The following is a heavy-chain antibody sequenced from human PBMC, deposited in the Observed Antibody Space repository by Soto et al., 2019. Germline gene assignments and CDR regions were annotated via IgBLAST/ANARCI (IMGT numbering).Heavy chain of an antibody. J-gene: IGHJ4*02. V-gene: IGHV3-33*01. D-gene: IGHD4-17*01. CDR2: IWYDGSNK. CDR3: ARGDYGDGVDY. Sequence: QVQLVESGGGVVQPGRSLRLSCAASGFTFSSYGMYWVRQAPSKGLEWVAVIWYDGSNKYYADSVKGRFTISRDNSKNTLYLQMNSLRAEDTAVYYCARGDYGDGVDYWGQGTLVTVSS. CDR1: GFTFSSYG.